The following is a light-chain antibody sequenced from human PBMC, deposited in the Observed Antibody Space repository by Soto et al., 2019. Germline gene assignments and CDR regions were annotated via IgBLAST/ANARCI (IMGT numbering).Light chain of an antibody. CDR3: QQYNSDSWT. Sequence: DIQMTQSPSTLSASVGDRVTITCRASPSISSWLAWYQQKPGKAPKLLIYDASSLESGVPSRFSGSGSGTEFTLTISSLQPDDFATYYCQQYNSDSWTVGQGTKVEIK. CDR1: PSISSW. J-gene: IGKJ1*01. V-gene: IGKV1-5*01. CDR2: DAS.